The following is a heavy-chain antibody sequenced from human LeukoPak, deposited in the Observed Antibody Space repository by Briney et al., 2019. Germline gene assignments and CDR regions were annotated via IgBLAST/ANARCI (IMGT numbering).Heavy chain of an antibody. CDR2: IRSKTDSYTT. CDR1: GFTFSSYS. V-gene: IGHV3-73*01. J-gene: IGHJ6*02. CDR3: TRLDYGDRYYYGMDV. D-gene: IGHD4-17*01. Sequence: PGGSLRLSCAASGFTFSSYSMNWVRQASGEGLEWVGHIRSKTDSYTTAYAASVKGRFTISRDDSKNTAYLQMNSLKTEDTAVYYCTRLDYGDRYYYGMDVWRQGTTVTVSS.